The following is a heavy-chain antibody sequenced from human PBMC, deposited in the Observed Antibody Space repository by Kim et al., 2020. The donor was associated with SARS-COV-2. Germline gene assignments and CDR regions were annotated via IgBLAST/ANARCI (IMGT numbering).Heavy chain of an antibody. CDR2: IYYSGST. CDR1: GGSISSYY. CDR3: AILDDFWSGYPHFDS. D-gene: IGHD3-3*01. V-gene: IGHV4-59*13. Sequence: SETLSLTCAVSGGSISSYYWSWIRQPPGKGLEWIGYIYYSGSTYYNPSLNSRVTISVDTSKNQFSLKLTSVTAADTAVYYCAILDDFWSGYPHFDSWGQGTLVTVSS. J-gene: IGHJ4*02.